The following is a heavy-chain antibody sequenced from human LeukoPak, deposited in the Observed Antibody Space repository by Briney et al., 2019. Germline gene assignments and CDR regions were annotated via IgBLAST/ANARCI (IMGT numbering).Heavy chain of an antibody. Sequence: ASVKVSCKTSGYTFTSYYIHWVRQAPGQGLEWMGIIYPGGGSTNYAQKFQGRLTMTRDMSTSTVYMELSSLRSEDTAFYYCARRSYYFDYWGQGTLVTVSS. CDR1: GYTFTSYY. CDR2: IYPGGGST. CDR3: ARRSYYFDY. D-gene: IGHD1-26*01. J-gene: IGHJ4*02. V-gene: IGHV1-46*01.